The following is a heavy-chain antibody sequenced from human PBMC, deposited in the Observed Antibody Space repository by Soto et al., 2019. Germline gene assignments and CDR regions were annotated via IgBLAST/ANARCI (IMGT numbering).Heavy chain of an antibody. CDR3: ARDHDSGYDFHYFDY. CDR1: SGSISSSGW. D-gene: IGHD5-12*01. V-gene: IGHV4-31*11. Sequence: PSETLSLTCAVSSGSISSSGWWSWVRQHPGKGLEWIGYIYYSGSTYYNPSLKSRVTISVDTSKNQFSLKLSSVTAADTAVYYCARDHDSGYDFHYFDYWGQGTLVTVSS. J-gene: IGHJ4*02. CDR2: IYYSGST.